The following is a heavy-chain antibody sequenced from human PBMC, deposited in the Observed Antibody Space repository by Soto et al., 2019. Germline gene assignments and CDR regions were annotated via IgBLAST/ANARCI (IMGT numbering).Heavy chain of an antibody. J-gene: IGHJ5*02. CDR1: GFTFSSYG. CDR3: ARDLANIAVGGKGFDP. V-gene: IGHV3-33*01. Sequence: QVQLVESGGGVVQPGRSLRLSCAASGFTFSSYGMHWVRQAPGKGLEWVAVIWNDGSNKYYADSVKGRFTISRDNSKNTLYLQMNSLRAEETAVYYCARDLANIAVGGKGFDPWGQGTLVTVSS. D-gene: IGHD6-19*01. CDR2: IWNDGSNK.